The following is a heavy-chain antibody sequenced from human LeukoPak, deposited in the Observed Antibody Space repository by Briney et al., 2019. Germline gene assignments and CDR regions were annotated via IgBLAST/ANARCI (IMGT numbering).Heavy chain of an antibody. CDR1: GFTFSSYW. Sequence: GGSLRLSCAASGFTFSSYWMSWVRQAPGKGLEWVANIKQDGSEKYYVDSVKGRFTISRDNAKNSLYLQMNSLRAEDTAVYYCARDPGYVSGSYKGYRGPGAGVDAFDIWGQGTMVTVSS. D-gene: IGHD1-26*01. J-gene: IGHJ3*02. CDR2: IKQDGSEK. V-gene: IGHV3-7*01. CDR3: ARDPGYVSGSYKGYRGPGAGVDAFDI.